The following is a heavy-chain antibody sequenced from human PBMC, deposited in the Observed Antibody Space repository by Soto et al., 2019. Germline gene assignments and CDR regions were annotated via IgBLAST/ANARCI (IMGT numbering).Heavy chain of an antibody. CDR1: GGTFSSYA. CDR2: IIPIFGTA. Sequence: QVQLVQSGAEVKKPGSSVKVSCKASGGTFSSYAISWVRQAPGQGLEWMGGIIPIFGTANYAQKFQGRVTITADESTSTAYMELSSLRSEDTAVYYCARSAERVVTAVRGWFDPWGQGTLVTVSS. V-gene: IGHV1-69*12. J-gene: IGHJ5*02. CDR3: ARSAERVVTAVRGWFDP. D-gene: IGHD2-21*02.